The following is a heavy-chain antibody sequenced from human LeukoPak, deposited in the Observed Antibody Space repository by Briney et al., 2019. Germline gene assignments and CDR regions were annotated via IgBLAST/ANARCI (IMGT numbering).Heavy chain of an antibody. D-gene: IGHD3-22*01. J-gene: IGHJ4*02. CDR2: ISYDGSNK. Sequence: GGSLRLSCAASGFTFSSYAMHWVRQAPGKGLEWVAVISYDGSNKYYADSVKGRFTISRDNSKNTLYLQMNSLRAEDTAVYYCETGYYDSLDENFDYWGQGTLVTVSS. V-gene: IGHV3-30*04. CDR1: GFTFSSYA. CDR3: ETGYYDSLDENFDY.